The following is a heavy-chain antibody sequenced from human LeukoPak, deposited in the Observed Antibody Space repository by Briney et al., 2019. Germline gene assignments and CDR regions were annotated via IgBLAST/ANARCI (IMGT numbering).Heavy chain of an antibody. J-gene: IGHJ4*02. Sequence: PSETLSLTCTVSGGSTSAYYWSWIRQPPGKGLEWIGYIYNSGSANYNPSLQSRVTILIDTPKKQFSLKVSSVTAADTAVYYCAREAAVGTGGFDYWGQGTLVTVSS. D-gene: IGHD6-13*01. CDR1: GGSTSAYY. CDR2: IYNSGSA. CDR3: AREAAVGTGGFDY. V-gene: IGHV4-59*01.